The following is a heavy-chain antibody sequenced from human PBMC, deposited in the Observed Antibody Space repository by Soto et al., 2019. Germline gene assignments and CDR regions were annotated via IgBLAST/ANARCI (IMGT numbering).Heavy chain of an antibody. J-gene: IGHJ6*02. D-gene: IGHD2-2*01. Sequence: GESLKISCKGSGYSFTSYWISWVRQVPGKGLEWMGRIDPSDSYTNYSPSFQGHVTISADKSISTAYLQWSSLKASDTAMYYCAREVVPDDTQPYYYYYGMDVWGQGTTVTVSS. V-gene: IGHV5-10-1*01. CDR3: AREVVPDDTQPYYYYYGMDV. CDR1: GYSFTSYW. CDR2: IDPSDSYT.